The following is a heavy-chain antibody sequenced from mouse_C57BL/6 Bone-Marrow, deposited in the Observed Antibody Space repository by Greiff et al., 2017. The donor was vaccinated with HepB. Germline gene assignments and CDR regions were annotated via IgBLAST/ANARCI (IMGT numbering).Heavy chain of an antibody. CDR2: IWRGGST. D-gene: IGHD1-1*01. Sequence: QVQLQQSGPGLVQPSQCLSITCTVSGFSLTSYGVHWVRQSPGKGLEWLGVIWRGGSTDYNAAFMSRLSITKDNSKSQVFFKMNSLQADDTAIYYCAKPIYYYGSSYDYAMDYWGQGTSVTVSS. CDR1: GFSLTSYG. V-gene: IGHV2-5*01. J-gene: IGHJ4*01. CDR3: AKPIYYYGSSYDYAMDY.